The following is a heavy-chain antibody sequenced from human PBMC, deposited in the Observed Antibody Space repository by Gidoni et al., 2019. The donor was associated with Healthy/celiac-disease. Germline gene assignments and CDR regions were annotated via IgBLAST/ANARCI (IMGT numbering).Heavy chain of an antibody. J-gene: IGHJ6*02. CDR1: GGSISRSRYY. CDR3: ASQYYYDSSGYPPYYYGMDV. D-gene: IGHD3-22*01. Sequence: QLQLQESGPGLVKPSETLSLTCTVSGGSISRSRYYWGWIRQPPGKGLEWIGSIYYSGSTYYNPSLKSRVTISVDTSKNQFTLKLSPVTAADTAVYYCASQYYYDSSGYPPYYYGMDVWGQGTTVTVSS. V-gene: IGHV4-39*01. CDR2: IYYSGST.